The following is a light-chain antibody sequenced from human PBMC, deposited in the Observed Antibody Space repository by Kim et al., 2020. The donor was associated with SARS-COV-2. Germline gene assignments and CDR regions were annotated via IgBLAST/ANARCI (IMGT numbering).Light chain of an antibody. CDR2: RNV. V-gene: IGLV1-47*01. CDR3: ATWDDTLRGPV. CDR1: SRKNY. Sequence: GATRQRISISCSGRSRKNYVYWYQQLAGTAPKLLIYRNVPRPSGVPDRFSGSKSGTSASLAISGLRSEDEADYYCATWDDTLRGPVFGGGTRLTVL. J-gene: IGLJ3*02.